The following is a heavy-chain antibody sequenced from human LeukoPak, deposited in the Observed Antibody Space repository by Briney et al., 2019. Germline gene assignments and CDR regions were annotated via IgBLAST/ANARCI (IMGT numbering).Heavy chain of an antibody. CDR3: ARLARPARTGFDY. V-gene: IGHV4-39*01. J-gene: IGHJ4*02. CDR2: ISYSGST. D-gene: IGHD1-14*01. Sequence: SETLSLTCTVSGGSFSSSGYYWGWIRQPPGKGLEWFGSISYSGSTYYNPFLKSRVTISVDTSKNQFSLKLRSVTAADTALYYCARLARPARTGFDYWGQGTLVTVSS. CDR1: GGSFSSSGYY.